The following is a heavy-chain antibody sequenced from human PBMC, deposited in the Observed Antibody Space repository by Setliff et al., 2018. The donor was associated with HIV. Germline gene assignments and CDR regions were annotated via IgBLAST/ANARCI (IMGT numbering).Heavy chain of an antibody. CDR3: ARDPGRGSSLYYMDV. Sequence: ASVKVSCKASGFTFSDYYIHWVRQAPGQGLEWMGRISPNSDVTNYAQKLQVRVTMTTDTSTSTAYMGLRSLRSDDTAVYYCARDPGRGSSLYYMDVWGKGTTVTVSS. V-gene: IGHV1-2*06. CDR1: GFTFSDYY. D-gene: IGHD6-6*01. J-gene: IGHJ6*03. CDR2: ISPNSDVT.